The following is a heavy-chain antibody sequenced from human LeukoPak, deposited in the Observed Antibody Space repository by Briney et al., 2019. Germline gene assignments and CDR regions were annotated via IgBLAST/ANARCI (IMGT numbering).Heavy chain of an antibody. CDR2: ISGSGGST. Sequence: PGGSLRLSCAASGFTFSSYAMSWVRQAPGKGLEWVSAISGSGGSTYYADSVKGRFTISRDNSKNTLYLQMNSLRAEDTAVYYCATSPVGSSGTLSYWGQGTLVTVSS. J-gene: IGHJ4*02. V-gene: IGHV3-23*01. CDR1: GFTFSSYA. D-gene: IGHD3-10*01. CDR3: ATSPVGSSGTLSY.